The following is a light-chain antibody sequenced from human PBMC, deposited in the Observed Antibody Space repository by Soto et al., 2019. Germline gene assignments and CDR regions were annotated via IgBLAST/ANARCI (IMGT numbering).Light chain of an antibody. CDR2: YTS. J-gene: IGKJ3*01. Sequence: DIEVTQSPPTLSVSPGERATLSCWASRTVSNNLAWYQQKPGQAPRLLISYTSTRATGVPARFSGSGSGKEFTLTLNSLQSEDSAVYYCQQYNRWPPGATLGPGTKVEIK. CDR1: RTVSNN. V-gene: IGKV3-15*01. CDR3: QQYNRWPPGAT.